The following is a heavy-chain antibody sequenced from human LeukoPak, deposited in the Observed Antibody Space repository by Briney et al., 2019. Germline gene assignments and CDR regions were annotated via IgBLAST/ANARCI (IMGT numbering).Heavy chain of an antibody. D-gene: IGHD6-6*01. Sequence: PSETLSLTCGVYGGSFSGYHWSWIRLRPGKGLEWIGDINHSGSTHYNPSLKSRVTISVDTSNNQFSLKLHSVTAADTAVYYCARGFPSSSLWFDPWGQGTLVTVSS. V-gene: IGHV4-34*01. CDR3: ARGFPSSSLWFDP. CDR2: INHSGST. CDR1: GGSFSGYH. J-gene: IGHJ5*02.